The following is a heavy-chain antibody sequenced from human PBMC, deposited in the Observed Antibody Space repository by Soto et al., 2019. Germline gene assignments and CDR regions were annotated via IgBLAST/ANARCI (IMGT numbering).Heavy chain of an antibody. Sequence: GGSLRLSCAASGFTFITYSMNWVRQAPGKGLEWVSYISSSSSTIFYTDSVKGRFTVSRDNAKNSLYLQMNSLRAEDTAVYYCARSGTSNSGMDVWGRGTTVTVSS. CDR1: GFTFITYS. V-gene: IGHV3-48*01. CDR3: ARSGTSNSGMDV. CDR2: ISSSSSTI. D-gene: IGHD1-7*01. J-gene: IGHJ6*02.